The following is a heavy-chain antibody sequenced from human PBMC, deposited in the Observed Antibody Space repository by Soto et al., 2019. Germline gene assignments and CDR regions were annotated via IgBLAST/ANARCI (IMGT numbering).Heavy chain of an antibody. CDR2: ISWNSGQL. J-gene: IGHJ6*03. D-gene: IGHD4-17*01. CDR3: AKDKSTGEYSYYRYMDV. Sequence: EVLLVESGGGLVQPDRPLRLSCEASGFNFENYAMHWVRQAPGKGLEWVSAISWNSGQLDYAGSVRGSFTISRDNGKNSLYLEMNSLRPDDTALYFCAKDKSTGEYSYYRYMDVWGRGTTVIVSS. V-gene: IGHV3-9*01. CDR1: GFNFENYA.